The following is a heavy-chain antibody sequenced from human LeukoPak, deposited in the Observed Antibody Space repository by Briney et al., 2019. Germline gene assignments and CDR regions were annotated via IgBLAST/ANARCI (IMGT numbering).Heavy chain of an antibody. D-gene: IGHD6-13*01. Sequence: GASVKVSCKASGYTFTGYYMHWVRQAPGQGLEWMGWINPNSGGTNYAQKFQGRVTMTRDTSISTAYMELSRLRSDDTAVYYCARAYSSSWFLHYDFDYWGQGTLVTVSS. CDR1: GYTFTGYY. CDR2: INPNSGGT. V-gene: IGHV1-2*02. CDR3: ARAYSSSWFLHYDFDY. J-gene: IGHJ4*02.